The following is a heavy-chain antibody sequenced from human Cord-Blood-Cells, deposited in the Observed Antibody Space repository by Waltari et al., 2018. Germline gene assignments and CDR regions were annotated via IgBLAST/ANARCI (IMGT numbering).Heavy chain of an antibody. CDR3: ASSRFGAKKWIDY. D-gene: IGHD1-26*01. Sequence: QVQLVESGGGVVQPGRSLRLSCAASGFTYSSYAMHWVRQAPGKGLEWVAVLSYVGSTKYYAAAVKCLFTISMHNSKNTLYLPMNSRRAEDTAVYYCASSRFGAKKWIDYWRQGTLVTVSS. CDR2: LSYVGSTK. CDR1: GFTYSSYA. J-gene: IGHJ4*02. V-gene: IGHV3-30-3*01.